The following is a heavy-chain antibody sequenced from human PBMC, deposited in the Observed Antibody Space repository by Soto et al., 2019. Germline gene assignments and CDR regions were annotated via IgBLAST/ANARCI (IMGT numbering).Heavy chain of an antibody. CDR2: IFSGGMT. Sequence: RGSLRLSCAHSGFTVKGNYVGWARQASGKEVEWVSIIFSGGMTYYADSVKGRFTISKDISKNTLSLQMNSLRADDTAVYFCAGASNFNYAFEYWGLGTPVTVSS. J-gene: IGHJ4*02. D-gene: IGHD1-7*01. CDR3: AGASNFNYAFEY. V-gene: IGHV3-53*01. CDR1: GFTVKGNY.